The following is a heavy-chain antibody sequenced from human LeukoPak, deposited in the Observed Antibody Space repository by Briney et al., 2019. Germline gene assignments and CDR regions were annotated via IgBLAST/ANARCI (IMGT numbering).Heavy chain of an antibody. Sequence: GESLKISCKGSRYSFTTYWIAWVRQMPGKGLEWMGIIYPGDSNTKYSPSMQGQVTISTDKSISTAYLQWSSLKASDTAMYYCARRRDLYSGSYYPFDYWGQGTLVTVSS. D-gene: IGHD1-26*01. CDR2: IYPGDSNT. V-gene: IGHV5-51*01. CDR1: RYSFTTYW. CDR3: ARRRDLYSGSYYPFDY. J-gene: IGHJ4*02.